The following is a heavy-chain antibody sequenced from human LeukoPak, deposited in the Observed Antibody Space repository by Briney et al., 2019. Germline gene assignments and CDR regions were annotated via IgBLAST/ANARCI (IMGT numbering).Heavy chain of an antibody. CDR1: GFTFSSYG. CDR3: ARVAGSYSGYPGGIDY. V-gene: IGHV3-30*02. D-gene: IGHD5-12*01. Sequence: PGGSLRLSCAASGFTFSSYGMHWVRQAPGKGLEWVAFIRYDGSNKYYADSVKGRFTISRDNSKNTLYLQMNSLRAEDTAVYYCARVAGSYSGYPGGIDYWGQGTLVTVSS. CDR2: IRYDGSNK. J-gene: IGHJ4*02.